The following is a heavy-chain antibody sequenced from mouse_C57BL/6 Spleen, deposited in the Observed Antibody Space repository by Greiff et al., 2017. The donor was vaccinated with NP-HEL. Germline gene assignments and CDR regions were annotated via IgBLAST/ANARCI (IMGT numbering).Heavy chain of an antibody. CDR3: ARAYYGSSYWYFDV. Sequence: QVQLQQPGAELVRPGSSVKLSCKASGYTFTSYWMHWVKQRPIQGLEWIGNIDPSDSETHYIQKFKDKATLTVDKSSSTAYMQLSSLTSEDSAVYYCARAYYGSSYWYFDVWGTGTTVTVSS. J-gene: IGHJ1*03. CDR1: GYTFTSYW. V-gene: IGHV1-52*01. CDR2: IDPSDSET. D-gene: IGHD1-1*01.